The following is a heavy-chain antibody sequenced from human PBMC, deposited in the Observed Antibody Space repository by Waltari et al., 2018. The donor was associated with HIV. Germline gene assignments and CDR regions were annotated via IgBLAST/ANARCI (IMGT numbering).Heavy chain of an antibody. V-gene: IGHV3-33*08. D-gene: IGHD5-18*01. J-gene: IGHJ6*02. CDR1: GCSFGSSA. CDR3: ARKKEGGYSYGAVHYGMDV. CDR2: IWYDGGNK. Sequence: QVQLLESGGGVVQPGKSLRIHCVAAGCSFGSSALLWVCLVPGKGLEWVALIWYDGGNKKYVDSVRGRFTISRDNSKNTVNLQMNSLREEDTATYYCARKKEGGYSYGAVHYGMDVWGQGTTVIVSS.